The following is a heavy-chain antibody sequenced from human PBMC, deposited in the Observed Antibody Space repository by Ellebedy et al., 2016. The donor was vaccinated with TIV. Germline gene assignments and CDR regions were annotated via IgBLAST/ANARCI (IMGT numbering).Heavy chain of an antibody. CDR3: AREEARRYYYYMDV. Sequence: ASVKVSXKASGYTFTTYDINWVRQATGQGLEWMGWMNPNSGNTGYAQKFQGRVTMTRNTSISTAYMELSSLRSEDTAVYYCAREEARRYYYYMDVWGKGTTVTVSS. J-gene: IGHJ6*03. V-gene: IGHV1-8*01. CDR1: GYTFTTYD. CDR2: MNPNSGNT.